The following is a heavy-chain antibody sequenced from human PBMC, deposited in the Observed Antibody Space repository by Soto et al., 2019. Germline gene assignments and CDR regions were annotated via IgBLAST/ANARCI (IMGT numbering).Heavy chain of an antibody. CDR1: GGSISSYY. Sequence: ASETLSLTCTVSGGSISSYYWSWIRQPPGKGLEWIGYIYYSGSTNYNPSLKSRVTISVDTSKNQFSLKLSSVTAADTAVYYCARAHCSSTSCYAGSDAFDIWGQGTMVTVSS. CDR3: ARAHCSSTSCYAGSDAFDI. J-gene: IGHJ3*02. CDR2: IYYSGST. V-gene: IGHV4-59*01. D-gene: IGHD2-2*01.